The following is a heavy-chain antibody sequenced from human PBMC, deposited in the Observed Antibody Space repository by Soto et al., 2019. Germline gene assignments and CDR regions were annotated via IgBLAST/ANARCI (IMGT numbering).Heavy chain of an antibody. Sequence: ASVKVSCKASGGTFSSYAISWVRRAPGQGLEWMGGIIPIFGTANYAQKFQGRVTITADESTSTAYMELSSLRSEDTAVYYCARGAETHLGYCSGGSCYNWFDPWGQGTLVTVSS. CDR1: GGTFSSYA. D-gene: IGHD2-15*01. J-gene: IGHJ5*02. CDR3: ARGAETHLGYCSGGSCYNWFDP. V-gene: IGHV1-69*13. CDR2: IIPIFGTA.